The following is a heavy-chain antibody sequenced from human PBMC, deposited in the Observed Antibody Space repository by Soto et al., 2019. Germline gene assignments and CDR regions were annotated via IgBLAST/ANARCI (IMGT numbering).Heavy chain of an antibody. D-gene: IGHD3-10*01. CDR3: ARARITMVREVIKYNMDV. CDR2: INYSGST. V-gene: IGHV4-34*01. CDR1: GGSFANYY. Sequence: SETLSLTCAVYGGSFANYYWNWIRQPPGKGLEWIGEINYSGSTDYNPSLESRVTISVDTSKNQFSLNLSSVTAADTGIYYCARARITMVREVIKYNMDVWGQGTTVTVSS. J-gene: IGHJ6*02.